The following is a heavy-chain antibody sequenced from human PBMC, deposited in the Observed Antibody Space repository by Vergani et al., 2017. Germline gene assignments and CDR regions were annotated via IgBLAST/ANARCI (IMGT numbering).Heavy chain of an antibody. Sequence: EVHLLESGGGLVQSGGSLRLACVASGFTFTAHGLNWVRQAPGKGLEWVSGISASGAPTYYADSVKGRFSISRDNSKNTVFLQMHSLRAEDTAIYYCVKEKIDLGSYFFDAWGHGILVTVSS. CDR3: VKEKIDLGSYFFDA. CDR1: GFTFTAHG. V-gene: IGHV3-23*01. CDR2: ISASGAPT. D-gene: IGHD2/OR15-2a*01. J-gene: IGHJ4*01.